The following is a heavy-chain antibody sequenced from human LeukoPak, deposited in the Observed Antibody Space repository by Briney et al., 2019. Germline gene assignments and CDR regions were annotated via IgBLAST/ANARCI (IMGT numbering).Heavy chain of an antibody. V-gene: IGHV1-24*01. CDR1: GYTLSELS. CDR2: FDPADGET. D-gene: IGHD2-2*01. J-gene: IGHJ6*02. CDR3: ANLLLEIAVGSGVHGRDV. Sequence: ASVKVSCKVSGYTLSELSMHSVRQAPGERLEWMGGFDPADGETIYAQKFQGRVSMTEDTSTDTAYMELSSLRSEDTAVYYCANLLLEIAVGSGVHGRDVWGQGTTVTVSS.